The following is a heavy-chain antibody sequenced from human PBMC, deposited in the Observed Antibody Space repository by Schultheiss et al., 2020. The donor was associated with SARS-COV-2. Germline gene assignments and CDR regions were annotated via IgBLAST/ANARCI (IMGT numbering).Heavy chain of an antibody. CDR3: ARDNTYLGPKDV. CDR1: GFAFSDHY. V-gene: IGHV3-11*01. D-gene: IGHD2/OR15-2a*01. CDR2: ISGSGGTI. Sequence: GESLKISCAASGFAFSDHYMTWIRQAPGKGLEWVSYISGSGGTIYYADSLRGRFIISRDNAKNSLYLQMNSLSAEDSAVYYCARDNTYLGPKDVWGQGTTVTVSS. J-gene: IGHJ6*02.